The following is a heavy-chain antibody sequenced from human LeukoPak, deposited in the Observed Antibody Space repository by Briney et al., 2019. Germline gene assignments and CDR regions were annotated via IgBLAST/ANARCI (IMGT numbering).Heavy chain of an antibody. V-gene: IGHV3-7*01. Sequence: PGGSLRLSCAASGFTFSSYWMSWVRQAPGKGLEWVANIKQDGSEKYYVDSVKGRFTISRDNAKNSLYLQMNSLRAEDTAVYYCARDRCGGDCWGDAFDIWGQGTMVTVSS. J-gene: IGHJ3*02. CDR2: IKQDGSEK. D-gene: IGHD2-21*02. CDR3: ARDRCGGDCWGDAFDI. CDR1: GFTFSSYW.